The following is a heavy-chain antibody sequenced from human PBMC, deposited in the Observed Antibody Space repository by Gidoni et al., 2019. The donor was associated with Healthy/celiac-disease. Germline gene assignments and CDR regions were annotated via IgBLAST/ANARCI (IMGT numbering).Heavy chain of an antibody. CDR2: SRSKANSYAR. CDR1: GFTFSGSA. V-gene: IGHV3-73*01. Sequence: EVQLVESGGGLVQPGGSLKLSCAASGFTFSGSAMHGVRQAYGKGLEWVGRSRSKANSYARAYAESVKGRFTISRDDSKNTAYLQMNSLKTEDTAVYYCTRHIGFGEANGMDVWGQGTTVTVSS. D-gene: IGHD3-10*01. J-gene: IGHJ6*02. CDR3: TRHIGFGEANGMDV.